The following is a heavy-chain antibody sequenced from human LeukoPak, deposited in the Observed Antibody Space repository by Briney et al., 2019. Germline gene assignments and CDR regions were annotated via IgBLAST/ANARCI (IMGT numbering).Heavy chain of an antibody. D-gene: IGHD3-10*01. CDR3: ARFDGSGFGY. CDR2: IYYSGST. Sequence: QTSETLPLTCTVSGGSISSSSYYWGWIRQPPGKGLEWIGSIYYSGSTYYNPSLKSRVTISVDTSKNQFSLKLSSVTAADTAVYYCARFDGSGFGYWGQGTLVTVSS. CDR1: GGSISSSSYY. J-gene: IGHJ4*02. V-gene: IGHV4-39*01.